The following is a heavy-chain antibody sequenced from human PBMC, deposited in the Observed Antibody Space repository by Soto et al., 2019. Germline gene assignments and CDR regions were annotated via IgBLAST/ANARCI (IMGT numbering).Heavy chain of an antibody. J-gene: IGHJ4*02. D-gene: IGHD6-6*01. CDR2: ISWNSGSI. CDR1: GFTFDDYA. Sequence: GGSLRLSCAASGFTFDDYAMHWVRQAPGKGLEWVSGISWNSGSIGYADSVKGRFTISRDNAKNSLYLQMNSLRAEDTALYYCAKDPSGYFDYRGQGTLVTVSS. CDR3: AKDPSGYFDY. V-gene: IGHV3-9*01.